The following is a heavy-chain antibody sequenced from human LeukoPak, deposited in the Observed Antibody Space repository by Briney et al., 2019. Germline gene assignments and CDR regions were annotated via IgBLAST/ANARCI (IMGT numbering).Heavy chain of an antibody. CDR3: ARGTSPFDP. V-gene: IGHV3-7*02. CDR1: GFIFSSHW. Sequence: GGSLRLSCGASGFIFSSHWMSWVRQAPGKGLEWVANINQTGSEKYYVDPVKGRFTISRDNAKNSLYLQMNSLRDEDTAVYYCARGTSPFDPWGRGTLVTVSS. CDR2: INQTGSEK. J-gene: IGHJ5*02.